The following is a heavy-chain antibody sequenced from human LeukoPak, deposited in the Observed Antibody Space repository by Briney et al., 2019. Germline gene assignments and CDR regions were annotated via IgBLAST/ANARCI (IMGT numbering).Heavy chain of an antibody. J-gene: IGHJ4*02. D-gene: IGHD5-12*01. V-gene: IGHV3-7*05. CDR2: IKQDGREK. CDR3: ARDTTGYEPF. Sequence: TGGSLTLSCAASRFTFNIYYISWVRHAPGKGREWVEKIKQDGREKNYVDYVRGRFTIYRDNAKNSLYLQLNSLRVEDTAVYYCARDTTGYEPFWGQGTLVTVSS. CDR1: RFTFNIYY.